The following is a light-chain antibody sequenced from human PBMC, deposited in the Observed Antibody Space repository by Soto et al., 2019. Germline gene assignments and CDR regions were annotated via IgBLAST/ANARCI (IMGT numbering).Light chain of an antibody. J-gene: IGKJ1*01. V-gene: IGKV1-5*01. CDR1: QSISHW. CDR3: QQYDSVLGT. Sequence: VGDSVTITCRASQSISHWLAWYQQKPGKAPKFLIYDASSLESGVPSRFSGSGSGTEFTLTISSLQPDDFATYYCQQYDSVLGTFGPGTQV. CDR2: DAS.